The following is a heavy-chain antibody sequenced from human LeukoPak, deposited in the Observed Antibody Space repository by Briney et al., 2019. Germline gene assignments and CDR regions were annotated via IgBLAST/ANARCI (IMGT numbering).Heavy chain of an antibody. CDR3: ARDQPDVWIGLGTTAYYFDY. V-gene: IGHV3-30*03. J-gene: IGHJ4*02. CDR1: GFTFSSYG. Sequence: GGSLRLSCAASGFTFSSYGMHWVRQAPGKGLEWVAVISYDGSNKYYADSVKGRFTISRDNSKNTLYLQMNSLRSEDTAVYYCARDQPDVWIGLGTTAYYFDYWGQGTLVTVSS. CDR2: ISYDGSNK. D-gene: IGHD1-1*01.